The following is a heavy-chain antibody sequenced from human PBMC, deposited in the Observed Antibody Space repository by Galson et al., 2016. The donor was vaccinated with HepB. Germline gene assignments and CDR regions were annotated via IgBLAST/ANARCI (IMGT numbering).Heavy chain of an antibody. J-gene: IGHJ5*02. CDR1: GGSISSGGYS. CDR3: ARVETMVRGRLGFDP. V-gene: IGHV4-30-2*06. Sequence: TLSLTCAVSGGSISSGGYSWSWIRQSPGKGLEWIGYIYHGGSTYYNPSLKSRVTISVDTSKNQFSLKLRSVTAADTAVYYCARVETMVRGRLGFDPWGQGNLVTVSS. D-gene: IGHD3-10*01. CDR2: IYHGGST.